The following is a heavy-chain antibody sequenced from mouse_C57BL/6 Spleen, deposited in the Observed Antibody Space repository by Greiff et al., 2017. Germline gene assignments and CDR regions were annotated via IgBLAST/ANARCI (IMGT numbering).Heavy chain of an antibody. CDR1: GYSFTDYN. Sequence: VQLQQSGAELVKPGASVKMSCKASGYSFTDYNMNWVKQRNGQSLEWIGVINPNNGTTSYNQKFKGKATLTVDQSSSTAYMQLNSLTSEDSAVYYYSRGGYGSSVAMDDWGQGTSVTVSS. CDR2: INPNNGTT. J-gene: IGHJ4*01. V-gene: IGHV1-39*01. D-gene: IGHD1-1*01. CDR3: SRGGYGSSVAMDD.